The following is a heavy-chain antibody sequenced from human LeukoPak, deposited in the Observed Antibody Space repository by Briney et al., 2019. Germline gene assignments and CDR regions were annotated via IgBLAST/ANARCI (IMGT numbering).Heavy chain of an antibody. Sequence: SVKVSCKAFGGTFSSYAISWVRQAPGQGLEWMGGIIPIFGTANYAQKFQGRVTITADESTSTAYMELSSPRSEDTAVYYCARGGNYGDFDYWGQGTLVTVSS. J-gene: IGHJ4*02. D-gene: IGHD4-17*01. CDR3: ARGGNYGDFDY. CDR1: GGTFSSYA. V-gene: IGHV1-69*13. CDR2: IIPIFGTA.